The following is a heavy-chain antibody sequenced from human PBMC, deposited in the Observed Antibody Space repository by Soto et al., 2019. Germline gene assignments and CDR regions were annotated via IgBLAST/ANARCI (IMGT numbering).Heavy chain of an antibody. CDR1: GGTFSSYA. J-gene: IGHJ3*02. V-gene: IGHV1-69*13. Sequence: SSVKVSCKASGGTFSSYASSWVRQSPGQGLEWMGGIIPIFGTANYAQKFQGRVTITADESTSTAYMELSSLRSEDTAVYYCARDQSPDSYGPGPSNDAFDIWGQGPMLTV. CDR2: IIPIFGTA. D-gene: IGHD5-18*01. CDR3: ARDQSPDSYGPGPSNDAFDI.